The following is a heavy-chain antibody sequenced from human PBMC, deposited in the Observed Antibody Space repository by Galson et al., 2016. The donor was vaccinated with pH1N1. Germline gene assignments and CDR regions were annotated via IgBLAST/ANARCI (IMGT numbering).Heavy chain of an antibody. D-gene: IGHD3-9*01. CDR3: ARDLGSTGYLKY. CDR1: GFSFSTYW. J-gene: IGHJ4*02. Sequence: SLRLSCAASGFSFSTYWMTWVRQAPGKGLEWVANIKHDGSEKYFVDYVKGRFTISRDNANNSVSLQMNSLRAEDTAVYYCARDLGSTGYLKYWGQGALVIVSS. CDR2: IKHDGSEK. V-gene: IGHV3-7*05.